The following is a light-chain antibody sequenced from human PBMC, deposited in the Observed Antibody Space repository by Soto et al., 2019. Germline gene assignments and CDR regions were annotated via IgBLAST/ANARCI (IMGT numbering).Light chain of an antibody. CDR3: QQYDILPQT. V-gene: IGKV1-33*01. CDR1: QDISNN. Sequence: DIQMTQSPSSLSASVGDRVTITCQASQDISNNLNWYQQKAGKAPKLLIYDASNLETGVPSRFSGSGSGTDFAFTISTLQPEDIATYYCQQYDILPQTFGQGTRLEIK. J-gene: IGKJ5*01. CDR2: DAS.